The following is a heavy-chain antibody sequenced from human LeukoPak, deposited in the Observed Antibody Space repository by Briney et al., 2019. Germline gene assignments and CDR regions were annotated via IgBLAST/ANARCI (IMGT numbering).Heavy chain of an antibody. CDR2: INHSGST. J-gene: IGHJ4*02. V-gene: IGHV4-34*01. D-gene: IGHD6-13*01. Sequence: SETLSLTCAVYGGSFSGYYWSWIRQPPGKGLEWIGEINHSGSTNYNPSLKSRVTISVDTSKNQFSLKLSSVTAADTAMYYCARSPGRTAVDYWGQGTLVTVSS. CDR3: ARSPGRTAVDY. CDR1: GGSFSGYY.